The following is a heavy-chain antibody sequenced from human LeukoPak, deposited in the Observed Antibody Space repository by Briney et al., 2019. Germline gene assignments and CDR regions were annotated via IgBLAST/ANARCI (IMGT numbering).Heavy chain of an antibody. D-gene: IGHD3-22*01. CDR1: GFTFNSYT. V-gene: IGHV3-23*01. CDR2: ISGGGGTT. J-gene: IGHJ4*02. Sequence: GGSLRLSCAVSGFTFNSYTMSWVRQAPGKGLEWVSTISGGGGTTYYVDSVKGRFTISRDDSKNTLYLQMNSLRAEDTAVYYCARGVDYYDSSGTIDYWGQGTLVTVSS. CDR3: ARGVDYYDSSGTIDY.